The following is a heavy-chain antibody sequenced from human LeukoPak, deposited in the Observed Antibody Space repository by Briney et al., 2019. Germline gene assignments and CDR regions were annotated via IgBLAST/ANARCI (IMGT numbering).Heavy chain of an antibody. V-gene: IGHV4-34*01. CDR1: GGSFSGCY. CDR3: AREGSGSYHWFDP. CDR2: INHSGST. J-gene: IGHJ5*02. Sequence: SETLSLTCAVYGGSFSGCYWSWIRQPPGKGLEWIGEINHSGSTNYNPSLKSRVTISVDMSKNQFSLKLSSVTAADTAVYYCAREGSGSYHWFDPWGQGTLVTVSS. D-gene: IGHD3-10*01.